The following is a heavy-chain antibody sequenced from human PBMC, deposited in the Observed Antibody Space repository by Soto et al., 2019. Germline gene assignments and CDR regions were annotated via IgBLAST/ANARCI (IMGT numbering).Heavy chain of an antibody. V-gene: IGHV3-33*01. CDR3: AREGESYCSGCSCYSCAHSSDASDI. CDR1: GFTFSSYG. CDR2: IWHEGSNK. J-gene: IGHJ3*02. Sequence: GGSLRLSCAASGFTFSSYGMHWVRQAPGKGLEWVAVIWHEGSNKYYADSVKGRFTIPRDNSKNTLYLQMNSLRAEDTAVYYCAREGESYCSGCSCYSCAHSSDASDIWCQGTLLTV. D-gene: IGHD2-15*01.